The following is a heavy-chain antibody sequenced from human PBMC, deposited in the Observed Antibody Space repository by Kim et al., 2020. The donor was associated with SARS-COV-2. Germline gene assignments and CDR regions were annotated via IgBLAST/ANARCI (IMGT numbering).Heavy chain of an antibody. V-gene: IGHV5-51*01. Sequence: GESLKISCQVSGYIFTNYKIGWVRQMPGKGLEWMGIISPRDSDTTYSPSFQGQVIFSADKSIDTVYLQWTSLQASDTAMYYCGRHSVALGRGAQQDFWGQGTLVTVSS. J-gene: IGHJ4*02. CDR3: GRHSVALGRGAQQDF. D-gene: IGHD1-26*01. CDR2: ISPRDSDT. CDR1: GYIFTNYK.